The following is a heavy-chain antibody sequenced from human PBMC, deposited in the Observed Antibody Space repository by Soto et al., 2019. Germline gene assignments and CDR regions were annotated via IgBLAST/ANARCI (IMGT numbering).Heavy chain of an antibody. D-gene: IGHD1-7*01. J-gene: IGHJ5*02. Sequence: ASVKVSCKASGYTFTSYGISWVRQAPGQGLEWMGWISAYNGNTNYAQKLQGRVTMTTDTSTSTAYMELRSLRSDDTAVYYCAREARYNWNYGLDWFDPWGQGTLVTVSS. V-gene: IGHV1-18*01. CDR3: AREARYNWNYGLDWFDP. CDR2: ISAYNGNT. CDR1: GYTFTSYG.